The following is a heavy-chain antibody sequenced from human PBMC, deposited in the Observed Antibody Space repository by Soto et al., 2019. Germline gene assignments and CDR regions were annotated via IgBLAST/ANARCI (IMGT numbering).Heavy chain of an antibody. J-gene: IGHJ4*02. V-gene: IGHV3-48*02. D-gene: IGHD3-9*01. Sequence: EVQLVESGGALVQWGGSLRLSCAASGFTFSSYSVNWVRQAPGKGLEWVSYISSGSKTIYYADSVKGRFTVSRDNAKNAQYLQMNSLRDEDTAVYYCAREDILGVRSFDYWGQGTLVTVSS. CDR1: GFTFSSYS. CDR3: AREDILGVRSFDY. CDR2: ISSGSKTI.